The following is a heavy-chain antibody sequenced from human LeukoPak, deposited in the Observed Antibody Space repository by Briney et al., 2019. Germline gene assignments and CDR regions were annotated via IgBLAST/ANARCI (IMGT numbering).Heavy chain of an antibody. CDR3: ARVFDFGDNGDDAFDT. V-gene: IGHV1-18*01. CDR1: GYRFNAYG. D-gene: IGHD4-17*01. J-gene: IGHJ3*02. Sequence: ASVKVSCKTSGYRFNAYGISWVRQAPGQGLEWMGWISVYNGNTNYGEKVQGRLTMTLDTSTTTAYMELSGLRSDDTAVYYCARVFDFGDNGDDAFDTWGQGTLVTVSS. CDR2: ISVYNGNT.